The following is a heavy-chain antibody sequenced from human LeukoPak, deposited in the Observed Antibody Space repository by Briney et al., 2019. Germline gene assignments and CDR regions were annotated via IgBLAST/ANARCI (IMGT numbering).Heavy chain of an antibody. CDR2: INHSGST. V-gene: IGHV4-34*01. CDR3: ARGAPGY. Sequence: AETLSLTCAVYGGSFSGYYWTWIRQPPGKGLEWIGEINHSGSTNYNPSLKSRVTISVDTSKNQFSLKLSSVTAADTAVYYCARGAPGYWGQGTLVTVSS. J-gene: IGHJ4*02. CDR1: GGSFSGYY.